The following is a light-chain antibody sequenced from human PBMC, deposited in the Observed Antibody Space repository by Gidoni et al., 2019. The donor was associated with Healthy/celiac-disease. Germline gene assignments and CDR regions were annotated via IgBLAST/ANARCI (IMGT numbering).Light chain of an antibody. V-gene: IGKV1-39*01. CDR2: AAS. CDR3: QQSYSTPRLT. Sequence: DIQMTQSPSSLSASVGDKVTITCRASQSISSYLNWYQQKPGKTPKLLIYAASSLQSGVPSRFSGSGSGTDLTLIISSLQPEDFSTYYCQQSYSTPRLTFGGGTKVEIK. J-gene: IGKJ4*01. CDR1: QSISSY.